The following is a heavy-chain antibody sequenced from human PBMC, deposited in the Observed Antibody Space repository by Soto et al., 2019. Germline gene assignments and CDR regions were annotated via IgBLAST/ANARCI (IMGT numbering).Heavy chain of an antibody. CDR2: IYPGDSDT. CDR3: ARLNQQQLVEGPSYYYYYMDV. D-gene: IGHD6-13*01. CDR1: GYSFTSYW. J-gene: IGHJ6*03. V-gene: IGHV5-51*01. Sequence: GESLKISCKGSGYSFTSYWIGWVRQMPGKGLEWMGIIYPGDSDTRYSPSFQGQVTISADKSISTAYLQWSSLKASDTAMYYCARLNQQQLVEGPSYYYYYMDVWGKGTTVTVSS.